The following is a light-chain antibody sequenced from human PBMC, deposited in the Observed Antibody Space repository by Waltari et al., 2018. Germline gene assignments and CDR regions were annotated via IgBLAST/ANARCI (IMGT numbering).Light chain of an antibody. J-gene: IGKJ3*01. CDR1: QSLVHSNGNTY. CDR2: QVS. CDR3: GQGAHLPFT. V-gene: IGKV2-30*02. Sequence: DVVMTQSPLSLPITPGQPASISCRSSQSLVHSNGNTYLSWYQQKPGQPPRLLIYQVSNRYSGVPDRFSGSGAGTDFTLKISRVEAEDVGVYYCGQGAHLPFTFGPGTKLDI.